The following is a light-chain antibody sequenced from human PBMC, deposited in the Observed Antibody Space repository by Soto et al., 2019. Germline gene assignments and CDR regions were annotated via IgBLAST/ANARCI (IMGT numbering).Light chain of an antibody. CDR3: APWDDKLRGVV. CDR1: SSNIGATT. J-gene: IGLJ2*01. Sequence: QSVLTQPPSASGTPGQRVTISCSGSSSNIGATTVNWYQQFPGTAPKLVIYSNDQRPSGVPDRFSGSKSGTSASLAISGLQSDDEAEYYCAPWDDKLRGVVFGGGTKLTVL. CDR2: SND. V-gene: IGLV1-44*01.